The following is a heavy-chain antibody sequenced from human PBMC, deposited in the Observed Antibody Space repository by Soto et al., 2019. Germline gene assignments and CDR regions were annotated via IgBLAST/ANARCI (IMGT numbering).Heavy chain of an antibody. CDR3: ARDLRAARPPFYYYYGMDV. J-gene: IGHJ6*02. Sequence: PGGSLRLSCAASGFTFSSYEMNWVRQAPGKGLEWVSYISSSGSTIYYADSVKGRFTISRDNAKNSLYPQMNSLRAEDTAVYYCARDLRAARPPFYYYYGMDVWGQGTTVTVSS. CDR1: GFTFSSYE. CDR2: ISSSGSTI. V-gene: IGHV3-48*03. D-gene: IGHD6-6*01.